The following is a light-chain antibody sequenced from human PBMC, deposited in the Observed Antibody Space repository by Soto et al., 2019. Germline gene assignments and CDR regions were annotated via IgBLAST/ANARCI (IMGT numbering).Light chain of an antibody. V-gene: IGKV3-20*01. J-gene: IGKJ3*01. Sequence: EIVLTQSPGTLSLSPGERATLSCRASQSVSSNYLAWYQQKPGQAPRLLIYGASSRATGIPDRFSGSGSGTDFTLIISRLEPEDFAVYYCQQYGSSPFTFGPGTKVDI. CDR1: QSVSSNY. CDR3: QQYGSSPFT. CDR2: GAS.